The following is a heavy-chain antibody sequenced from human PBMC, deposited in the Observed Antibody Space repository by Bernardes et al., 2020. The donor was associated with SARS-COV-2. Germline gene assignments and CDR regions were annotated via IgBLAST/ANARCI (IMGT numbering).Heavy chain of an antibody. Sequence: ASVKVSCKASGYTFTGYYMHWVRQAPGQGLEWMGWINPNSGGTNYAQKFQGRVTMTRDTSISTAYMELSRLRSDDTAVYYCARVCSSTSCRRGGAVDIGGQGTMVTVSS. CDR2: INPNSGGT. CDR1: GYTFTGYY. V-gene: IGHV1-2*02. CDR3: ARVCSSTSCRRGGAVDI. D-gene: IGHD2-2*01. J-gene: IGHJ3*02.